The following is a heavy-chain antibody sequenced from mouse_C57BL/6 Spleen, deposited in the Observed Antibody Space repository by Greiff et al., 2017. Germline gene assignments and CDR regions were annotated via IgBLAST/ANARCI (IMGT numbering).Heavy chain of an antibody. J-gene: IGHJ1*03. Sequence: EVKLVESGGGLVKPGGSLKLSCAASGFTFSSYAMSWVRQTPEKRLEWVATISDGGSYTYYPDNVKGRFTISRDNAKNNLYLQMSHLKSEDTARYYCARVNGNYWYFDVWGTGTTVTVSS. V-gene: IGHV5-4*03. D-gene: IGHD2-1*01. CDR1: GFTFSSYA. CDR2: ISDGGSYT. CDR3: ARVNGNYWYFDV.